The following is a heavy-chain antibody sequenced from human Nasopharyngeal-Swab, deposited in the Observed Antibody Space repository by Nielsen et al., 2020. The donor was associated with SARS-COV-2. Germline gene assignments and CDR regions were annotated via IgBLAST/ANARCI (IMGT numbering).Heavy chain of an antibody. CDR3: ARPLSRDSTWTTEANWFDP. V-gene: IGHV3-53*01. J-gene: IGHJ5*02. CDR2: TEIGGTT. Sequence: GGSLRLSCAVSGLTVSSTYMSWVRQAPGKGLEWVSVTEIGGTTHYADSVKGRFTISRDNSENTVYLQMNSLRAEDTALYHCARPLSRDSTWTTEANWFDPWGQGTLVTASS. CDR1: GLTVSSTY. D-gene: IGHD6-13*01.